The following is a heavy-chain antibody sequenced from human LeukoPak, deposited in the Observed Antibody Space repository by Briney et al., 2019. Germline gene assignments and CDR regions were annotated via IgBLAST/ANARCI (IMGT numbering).Heavy chain of an antibody. J-gene: IGHJ6*03. D-gene: IGHD6-19*01. V-gene: IGHV3-23*01. CDR3: ARVRPVGSSGWYMGPYYYYMDV. CDR2: ISGSGGST. Sequence: GGSLRLSCAASGFTFSSYAMSWVRQAPGKGLEWVSAISGSGGSTYYADSVKGRFTISRDNSKNTLYLQMNSLRAEDTAVYYCARVRPVGSSGWYMGPYYYYMDVWGKGTTVTVSS. CDR1: GFTFSSYA.